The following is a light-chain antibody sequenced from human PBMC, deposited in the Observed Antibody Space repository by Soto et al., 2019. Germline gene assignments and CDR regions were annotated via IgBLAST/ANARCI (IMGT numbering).Light chain of an antibody. CDR1: STDVGNYNL. CDR3: CSFGGTTNFDV. Sequence: QSALTQPASVSGSPGQSVTISCTGTSTDVGNYNLVSWYQQHPGKAPKLIIFEVNKRPSGISNRFSGSKSDNMASLTISGLQADDEADYYCCSFGGTTNFDVLGTGTKVTVL. J-gene: IGLJ1*01. CDR2: EVN. V-gene: IGLV2-23*02.